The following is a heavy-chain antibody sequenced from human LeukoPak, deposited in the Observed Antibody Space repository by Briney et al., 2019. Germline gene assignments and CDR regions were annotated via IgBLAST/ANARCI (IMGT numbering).Heavy chain of an antibody. CDR3: ARDRKGSHASHYYYYYMDV. CDR2: ISSSSSYI. D-gene: IGHD2-15*01. CDR1: GFTFSSYS. Sequence: PGGSLRLSCAASGFTFSSYSMNWVRQAPGKGLEWVSSISSSSSYIYYADSVKGRFTISRDNAKNSLYLQMNSLRAEDTAVYYCARDRKGSHASHYYYYYMDVWGKGTTVTVSS. V-gene: IGHV3-21*01. J-gene: IGHJ6*03.